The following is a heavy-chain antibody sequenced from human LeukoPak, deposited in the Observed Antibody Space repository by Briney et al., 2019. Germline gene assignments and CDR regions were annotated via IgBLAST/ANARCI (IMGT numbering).Heavy chain of an antibody. D-gene: IGHD3-22*01. Sequence: PSETLSLTCAVYGGSFSGYYWSWIRQPPGKGLEWIGEINHSGSTNYNPSLKSRVTISVDTSKNQFSLKLSSVTAADTAVYYCARRPYYYDSSGYTRWFDLWGQGTLVTVSS. J-gene: IGHJ5*02. CDR2: INHSGST. CDR1: GGSFSGYY. CDR3: ARRPYYYDSSGYTRWFDL. V-gene: IGHV4-34*01.